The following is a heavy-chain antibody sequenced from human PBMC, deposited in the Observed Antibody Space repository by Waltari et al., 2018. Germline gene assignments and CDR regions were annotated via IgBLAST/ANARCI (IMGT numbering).Heavy chain of an antibody. D-gene: IGHD3-16*02. CDR1: VFTFSSYG. J-gene: IGHJ3*01. CDR2: ISSTGSNT. V-gene: IGHV3-33*01. CDR3: ARDIAFGGVIVMNEAFDF. Sequence: QLYLVESGGGVVQTGRSLRLSCAASVFTFSSYGMHWVSQPPGKGLQWVAVISSTGSNTYYADSVRGRFTISRDNSKNILYLQMNSLRAEDTAVYYCARDIAFGGVIVMNEAFDFRGRGTTVTVSP.